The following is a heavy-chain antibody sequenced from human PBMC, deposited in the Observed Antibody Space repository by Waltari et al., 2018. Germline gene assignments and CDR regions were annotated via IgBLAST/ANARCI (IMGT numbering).Heavy chain of an antibody. V-gene: IGHV1-8*01. J-gene: IGHJ5*02. CDR3: ARGAAPGKGAHWFDP. D-gene: IGHD6-13*01. CDR1: GYTFTSYD. CDR2: VNPNSGNT. Sequence: QVQLVQSGAEVKKPGASVKVSCKTSGYTFTSYDINWVRQSPGQGPGWMGWVNPNSGNTGFEQKFQDRPTRTTNTSVRTAYMELSSLRSDDTAIYYCARGAAPGKGAHWFDPWGQGTLVTVSS.